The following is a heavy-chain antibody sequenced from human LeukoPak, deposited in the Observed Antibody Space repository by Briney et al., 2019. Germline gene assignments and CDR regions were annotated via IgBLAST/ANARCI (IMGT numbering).Heavy chain of an antibody. Sequence: SQTLSLTCTVSGGSTSSGGYYWSWIRQHPGKGLEWIGYIYYSGSTYYNPSLKSRVTISVDTSKNQFSLKLSSVTAADSAVYYCARGRSGSEDIDYWGQGTLVTVSS. CDR3: ARGRSGSEDIDY. D-gene: IGHD1-26*01. CDR2: IYYSGST. J-gene: IGHJ4*02. V-gene: IGHV4-31*03. CDR1: GGSTSSGGYY.